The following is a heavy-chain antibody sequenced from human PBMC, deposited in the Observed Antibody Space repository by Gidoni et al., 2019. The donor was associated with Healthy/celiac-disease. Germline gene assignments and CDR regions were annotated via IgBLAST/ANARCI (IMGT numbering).Heavy chain of an antibody. CDR1: GFPFNDYA. J-gene: IGHJ3*02. CDR2: ISWNSGSI. Sequence: EVQLVGSGGGLVQPGRSLRLSFDAPGFPFNDYAMPWVRQAPGKGLVWVSGISWNSGSIGYADSVKGRFTISRDNAKNSLYLQRNSLRAEDTALYYCAKDRAGATCGRDAFDIWGQGTMVTVSS. CDR3: AKDRAGATCGRDAFDI. V-gene: IGHV3-9*01. D-gene: IGHD1-26*01.